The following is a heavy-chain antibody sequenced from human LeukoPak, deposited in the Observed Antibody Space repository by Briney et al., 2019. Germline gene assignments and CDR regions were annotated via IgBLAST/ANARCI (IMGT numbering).Heavy chain of an antibody. J-gene: IGHJ6*03. CDR2: IYYSGST. CDR3: ARPPYRGYYYMDV. D-gene: IGHD1-1*01. Sequence: SETLSLTCTVSGGSISSSSYYWGWIRQPPGKGLEWIGSIYYSGSTYYNPSLKSRVTISVDTSKNQFSLKLSSVTAADTAVYYCARPPYRGYYYMDVWGKGTTVTVSS. CDR1: GGSISSSSYY. V-gene: IGHV4-39*01.